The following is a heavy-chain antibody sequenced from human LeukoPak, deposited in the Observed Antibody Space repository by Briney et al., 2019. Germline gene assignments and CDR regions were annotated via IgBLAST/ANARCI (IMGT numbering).Heavy chain of an antibody. Sequence: PSETLSLTCSVSGGSMSSYYWSWIRQSPGKGLEWIGYIYHSGSTDYNSSLKSRVTISEDTSKNQFSLNLSSVTAADTAVYYCARDAHWGPFMDVWGKGTTVTISS. CDR2: IYHSGST. CDR1: GGSMSSYY. V-gene: IGHV4-59*12. J-gene: IGHJ6*03. D-gene: IGHD7-27*01. CDR3: ARDAHWGPFMDV.